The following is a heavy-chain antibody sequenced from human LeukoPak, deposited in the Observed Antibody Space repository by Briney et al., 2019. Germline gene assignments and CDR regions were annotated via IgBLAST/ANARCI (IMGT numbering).Heavy chain of an antibody. CDR3: ARDGPAQMVDFDY. CDR2: IYPYTGAT. J-gene: IGHJ4*02. CDR1: GYTFSGTGWY. Sequence: ASVKVSCKASGYTFSGTGWYLYWLRQAPGQGLECMGWIYPYTGATHYAQKFQGRVAMTRNTSISTAYMELSRLRPDDTAVYYCARDGPAQMVDFDYWGQGTLVTVSS. V-gene: IGHV1-2*02. D-gene: IGHD3-10*01.